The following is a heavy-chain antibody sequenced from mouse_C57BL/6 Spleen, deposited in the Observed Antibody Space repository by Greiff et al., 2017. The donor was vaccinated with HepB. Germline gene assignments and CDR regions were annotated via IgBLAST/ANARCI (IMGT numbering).Heavy chain of an antibody. CDR3: ARISYDGPWFAY. V-gene: IGHV1-26*01. CDR1: GYTFTDYY. CDR2: INPNNGGT. J-gene: IGHJ3*01. Sequence: EVQLQQSGPELVKPGASVKISCKASGYTFTDYYMNWVKQSHGKSLEWIGDINPNNGGTSYNQKFKGKATLTVDKSSSTAYMELRSLTSEDSAVYYCARISYDGPWFAYWGQGTLVTVSA. D-gene: IGHD2-3*01.